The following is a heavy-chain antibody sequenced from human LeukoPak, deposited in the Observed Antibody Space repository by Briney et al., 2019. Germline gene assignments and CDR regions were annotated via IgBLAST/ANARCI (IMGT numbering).Heavy chain of an antibody. J-gene: IGHJ4*02. V-gene: IGHV1-18*01. D-gene: IGHD2-2*03. CDR2: ISAYNGNT. CDR1: GYTFTSYG. Sequence: GASVKVSCKASGYTFTSYGISWVRQAPGQGLEWMGWISAYNGNTNYAQKLQGRVTMTTDTSTSTAYMELRSLRSDDTAVYYCATTGGYCSSTSCSLPQDYWGQGTLVTVSS. CDR3: ATTGGYCSSTSCSLPQDY.